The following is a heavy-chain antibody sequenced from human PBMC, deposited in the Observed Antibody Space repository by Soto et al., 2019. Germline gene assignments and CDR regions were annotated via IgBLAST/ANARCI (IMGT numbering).Heavy chain of an antibody. J-gene: IGHJ6*02. CDR2: TYYRSKWYN. D-gene: IGHD2-2*01. V-gene: IGHV6-1*01. CDR3: ARGNYCRSTSCYGMDV. Sequence: SQNLSLTCAISGDSVSSNSAAWNWIRQSPSRGLEWLGRTYYRSKWYNDYAVSVRSRITINPDTSKNQFSLQLNSVTPEDTAVYYCARGNYCRSTSCYGMDVWGQGTTVTVSS. CDR1: GDSVSSNSAA.